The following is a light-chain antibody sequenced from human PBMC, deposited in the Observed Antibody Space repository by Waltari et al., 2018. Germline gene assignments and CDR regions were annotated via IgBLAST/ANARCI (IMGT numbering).Light chain of an antibody. V-gene: IGLV1-40*01. Sequence: QSVLTQPPSVSGAPGQRVTISCTGSSSNIGAGYDVLWYPQLPGTAPKLLIYGNTNRPAGVPDRFSGPKSGTSASLAITGLQVDDEADYYCQSYDSSLSAVVFGGGTKLTVL. CDR2: GNT. CDR1: SSNIGAGYD. CDR3: QSYDSSLSAVV. J-gene: IGLJ2*01.